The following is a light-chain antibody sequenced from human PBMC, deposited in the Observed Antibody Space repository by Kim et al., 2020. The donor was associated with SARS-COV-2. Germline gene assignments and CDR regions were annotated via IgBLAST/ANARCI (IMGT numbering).Light chain of an antibody. J-gene: IGLJ2*01. V-gene: IGLV2-23*02. CDR3: CSYANSSTPVV. CDR2: EIN. CDR1: NSVVGSYNL. Sequence: QSALTQPASVSGSPGQSITISCTATNSVVGSYNLVSWYQQNPGKAPKLMIYEINKRPSGVSNRFSGSKSGNTASLTISGLQAEDEADYYFCSYANSSTPVVFGGGTKLTVL.